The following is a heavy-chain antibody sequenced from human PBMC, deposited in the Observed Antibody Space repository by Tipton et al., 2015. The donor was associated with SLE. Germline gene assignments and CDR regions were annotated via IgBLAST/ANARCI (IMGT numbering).Heavy chain of an antibody. CDR3: ARGGAYCSSTSCYNYYYMDV. Sequence: TLSLTCTVSGGSISSYYWSWIRQPPEKGLEWIGYMHYTGSTNYNPSLKSRVTISVDASKNQFSLRLSSVTAADTAVYYCARGGAYCSSTSCYNYYYMDVWGKGTTVTVSS. J-gene: IGHJ6*03. V-gene: IGHV4-59*08. D-gene: IGHD2-2*02. CDR1: GGSISSYY. CDR2: MHYTGST.